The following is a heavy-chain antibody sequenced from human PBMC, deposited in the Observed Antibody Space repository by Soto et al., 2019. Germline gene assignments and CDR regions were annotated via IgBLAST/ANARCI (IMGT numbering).Heavy chain of an antibody. Sequence: GWSLRLSCSASVFTFSSYGMHWFRQAPGKGLEWVAVIWYDGSNKYYADSVKGRFTISRDNSKNTLYLQMNSLRAEDTAVYYCARDRARIAAAGTSPLGYWGQGTLVTVSS. D-gene: IGHD6-13*01. CDR3: ARDRARIAAAGTSPLGY. J-gene: IGHJ4*02. CDR1: VFTFSSYG. V-gene: IGHV3-33*01. CDR2: IWYDGSNK.